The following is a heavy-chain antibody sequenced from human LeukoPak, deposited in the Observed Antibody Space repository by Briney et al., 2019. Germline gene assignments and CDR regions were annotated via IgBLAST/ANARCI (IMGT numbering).Heavy chain of an antibody. CDR1: GGSFSGYY. J-gene: IGHJ6*02. Sequence: SETLSLTCAVYGGSFSGYYWSWIRQPPGKGLEWIGEINHSGSTNYNPSLKSRVTISVDTSKNQFSLKLSSVTAADTAVYYCARGLGLRAVYYYYGMDVWGQGTTVTVSS. D-gene: IGHD5/OR15-5a*01. CDR3: ARGLGLRAVYYYYGMDV. V-gene: IGHV4-34*01. CDR2: INHSGST.